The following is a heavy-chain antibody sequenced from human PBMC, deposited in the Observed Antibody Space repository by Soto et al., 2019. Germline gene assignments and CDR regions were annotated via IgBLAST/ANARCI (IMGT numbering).Heavy chain of an antibody. CDR2: ISAYNGNT. CDR3: ARVTAIHYFDY. CDR1: GYTFTSYG. V-gene: IGHV1-18*01. J-gene: IGHJ4*02. Sequence: ASVKVSCKASGYTFTSYGISWVRQAPGQGLEWMGWISAYNGNTNYAQKLQGRVTMTTDTSTSTAYMELRSLRSDDTAVYYRARVTAIHYFDYWGQRTLVTVSS. D-gene: IGHD2-2*02.